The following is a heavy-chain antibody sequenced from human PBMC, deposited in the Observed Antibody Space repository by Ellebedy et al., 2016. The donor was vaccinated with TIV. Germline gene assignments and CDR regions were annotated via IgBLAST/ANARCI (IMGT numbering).Heavy chain of an antibody. J-gene: IGHJ3*01. V-gene: IGHV4-34*01. CDR1: GDSFRDFY. D-gene: IGHD6-19*01. CDR2: ILHSGDT. CDR3: ARGRRQYGSGSEEDDAFDL. Sequence: SETLSLTXAVSGDSFRDFYWTWIRQPPGRGLDWIGEILHSGDTNFTPSLKSRVTMSLDTSSHQFSLKLTSVTAADTAMYFCARGRRQYGSGSEEDDAFDLWGQGTMVTVSS.